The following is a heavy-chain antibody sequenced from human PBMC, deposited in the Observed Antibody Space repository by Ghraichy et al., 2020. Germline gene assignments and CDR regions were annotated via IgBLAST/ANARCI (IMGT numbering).Heavy chain of an antibody. CDR1: GYSIRSGYF. D-gene: IGHD1-1*01. J-gene: IGHJ3*02. CDR2: VYHTGST. CDR3: ARPSSHNDLEGFDI. Sequence: SETLSLTCTVSGYSIRSGYFWGWVRQSPGKWLEWIGSVYHTGSTHHNPSLERRLTILVDTSMNHFSLKLRSVTAADTAVYYCARPSSHNDLEGFDIWGQGTVVIVSS. V-gene: IGHV4-38-2*02.